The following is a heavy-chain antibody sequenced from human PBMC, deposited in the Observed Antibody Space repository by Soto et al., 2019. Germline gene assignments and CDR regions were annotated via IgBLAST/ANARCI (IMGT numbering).Heavy chain of an antibody. CDR1: GFTFSSYS. Sequence: GGSLRLSCAASGFTFSSYSMNWVRQAPGKGLEWVSSISSSSSYIYYADSVKGRFTISRDNAKNSLYLQMNSLRAEDTAVYYCARDSYTLFTGYYNTAFDIWGQGTMVTVSS. D-gene: IGHD3-9*01. J-gene: IGHJ3*02. CDR3: ARDSYTLFTGYYNTAFDI. V-gene: IGHV3-21*01. CDR2: ISSSSSYI.